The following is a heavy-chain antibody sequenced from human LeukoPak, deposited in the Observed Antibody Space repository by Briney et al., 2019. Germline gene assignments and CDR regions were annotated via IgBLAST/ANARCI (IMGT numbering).Heavy chain of an antibody. CDR2: ISAYNGNT. V-gene: IGHV1-18*01. CDR1: GYTFTSYG. J-gene: IGHJ5*02. CDR3: ARLTTVTTRGWFDP. Sequence: GASVKVSCKASGYTFTSYGISWVRQAPGQGLEWMGWISAYNGNTNYAQKLQGRVTMTTDTSTSTAYMELRSLRSDDTAVYYCARLTTVTTRGWFDPWGQGTLVTVSS. D-gene: IGHD4-11*01.